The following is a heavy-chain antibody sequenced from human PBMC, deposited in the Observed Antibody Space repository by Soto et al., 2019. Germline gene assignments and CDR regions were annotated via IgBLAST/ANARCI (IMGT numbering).Heavy chain of an antibody. Sequence: PGESLNISCKGSGYSFTSYWIGWVRQMPGKGLEWMGIIYPGDSDTRYSPSFQGQVTISADKSISTAYLQWSSLKASDTAMYYCARQVVAATHWFDPWGQGTLVTGSS. CDR3: ARQVVAATHWFDP. CDR1: GYSFTSYW. V-gene: IGHV5-51*01. D-gene: IGHD2-15*01. CDR2: IYPGDSDT. J-gene: IGHJ5*02.